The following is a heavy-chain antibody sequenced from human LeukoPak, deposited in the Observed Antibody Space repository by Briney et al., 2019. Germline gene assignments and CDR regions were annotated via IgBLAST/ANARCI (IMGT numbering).Heavy chain of an antibody. D-gene: IGHD4-11*01. V-gene: IGHV3-20*04. CDR1: GFTFDDYG. J-gene: IGHJ5*02. CDR2: LNWNGGST. Sequence: GGSLRLSCAASGFTFDDYGMSWVRQAPGKGLEWVSGLNWNGGSTGYADSVKGRFTISRDNAKNSLYLQMNSLRAEDTALYYCARGLDYSNANWFDPWGQGTLVTVSS. CDR3: ARGLDYSNANWFDP.